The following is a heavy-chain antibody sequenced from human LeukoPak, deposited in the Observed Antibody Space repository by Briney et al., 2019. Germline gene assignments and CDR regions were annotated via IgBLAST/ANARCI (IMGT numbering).Heavy chain of an antibody. CDR1: GYTFTSYD. V-gene: IGHV1-8*01. Sequence: GASVKVSCKASGYTFTSYDINWVRQATGQGLEWMGWMNPNSGNTGCAQKFQGRVTMTKNGSITTAYMELSSLRSEDTAVYYCARRHGRCSDGSCYYPDYWGQGTLVTVSS. CDR2: MNPNSGNT. CDR3: ARRHGRCSDGSCYYPDY. J-gene: IGHJ4*02. D-gene: IGHD2-15*01.